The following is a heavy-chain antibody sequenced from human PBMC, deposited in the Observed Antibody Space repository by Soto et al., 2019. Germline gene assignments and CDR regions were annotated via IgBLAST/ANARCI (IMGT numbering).Heavy chain of an antibody. CDR1: GGSISSDSYY. CDR2: IYYSGST. J-gene: IGHJ6*02. CDR3: ARVGRSGSPYYFGMDV. D-gene: IGHD3-22*01. V-gene: IGHV4-31*03. Sequence: SETLSLTCTVSGGSISSDSYYWSWIRQHPGKGLEWIGYIYYSGSTYYNTSLKSRVTISVDTSKNQFSLKRSSVTDADKDVNNCARVGRSGSPYYFGMDVWGQGTTVTVSS.